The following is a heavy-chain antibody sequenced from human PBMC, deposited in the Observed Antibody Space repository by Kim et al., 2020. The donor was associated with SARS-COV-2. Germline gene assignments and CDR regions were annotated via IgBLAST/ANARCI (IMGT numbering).Heavy chain of an antibody. Sequence: TSYAQKFQDRVTMTRDTSTTTVYMELSSLRSEDTTVYYCARVERGEGFDYWGQGTLVTVSS. V-gene: IGHV1-46*01. CDR3: ARVERGEGFDY. CDR2: T. D-gene: IGHD3-16*01. J-gene: IGHJ4*02.